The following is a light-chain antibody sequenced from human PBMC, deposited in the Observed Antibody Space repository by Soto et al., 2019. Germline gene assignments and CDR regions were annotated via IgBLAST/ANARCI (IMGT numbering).Light chain of an antibody. CDR2: AAS. CDR3: QQTSTTPHA. CDR1: QTISGY. V-gene: IGKV1-39*01. J-gene: IGKJ2*01. Sequence: DIRVTQSPSSLFASVGDRVTITCRASQTISGYLNWYQQKLGEAPKLLIYAASNLQSGVPSRFSGSGSGTDYTLTIGSLQPEDFATYYCQQTSTTPHAFGLGTKLEMK.